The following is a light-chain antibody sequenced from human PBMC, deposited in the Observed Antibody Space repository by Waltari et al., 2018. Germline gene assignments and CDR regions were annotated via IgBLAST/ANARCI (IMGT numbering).Light chain of an antibody. Sequence: QSALTQPASVSGSPGQSVTISGTGASSDIGRYDIVSWYQQHPDNAPKLIICDVSKRPSGVSDHFSGSKSGDTASLTISGLQFEDEADYYCCSYAGNYIWVFGGGTRLTVL. CDR2: DVS. J-gene: IGLJ3*02. CDR1: SSDIGRYDI. CDR3: CSYAGNYIWV. V-gene: IGLV2-23*02.